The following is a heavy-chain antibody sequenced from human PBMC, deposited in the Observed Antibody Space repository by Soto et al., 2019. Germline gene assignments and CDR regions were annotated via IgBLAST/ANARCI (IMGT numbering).Heavy chain of an antibody. Sequence: TVTLSLTYDVSDDAISTSSYYWGWIRQPPGKRLEWIASIYYSRATYYIPALQRGVTISVDTSNNRFSLTLSSLTTADTAVYFCARLAYSGYIQTWGKGSLVTVSA. CDR1: DDAISTSSYY. V-gene: IGHV4-39*02. J-gene: IGHJ1*01. CDR2: IYYSRAT. D-gene: IGHD1-26*01. CDR3: ARLAYSGYIQT.